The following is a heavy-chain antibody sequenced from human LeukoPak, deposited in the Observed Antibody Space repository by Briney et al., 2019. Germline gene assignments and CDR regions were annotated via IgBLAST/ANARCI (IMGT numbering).Heavy chain of an antibody. V-gene: IGHV3-30*18. Sequence: GGSLRLSCAASGFTFSDYYMSWVRQAPGKGLEWVAVISYDGSNKYYADSVKGRFTISRDNSKNTLYLQMNSLRAEDTAVYYCAKEKVWGSYRYTDYYFDYWGQGTLVTVSS. CDR2: ISYDGSNK. CDR3: AKEKVWGSYRYTDYYFDY. D-gene: IGHD3-16*02. CDR1: GFTFSDYY. J-gene: IGHJ4*02.